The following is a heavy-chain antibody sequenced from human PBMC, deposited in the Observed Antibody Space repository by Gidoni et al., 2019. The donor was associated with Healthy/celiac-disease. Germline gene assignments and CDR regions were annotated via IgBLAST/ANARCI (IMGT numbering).Heavy chain of an antibody. J-gene: IGHJ4*02. CDR1: GFTFSSYE. CDR3: ARDRGSGSYYPTVWDY. D-gene: IGHD3-10*01. V-gene: IGHV3-48*03. CDR2: ISGSGNTI. Sequence: EVQLVESGGGLVQPGGSLRLSCAASGFTFSSYEMNWVRQSPGKGLEWVSYISGSGNTIYYADSVKGRFTISRDNAKNSLYLQMNSLRAEDTAVYYCARDRGSGSYYPTVWDYWGQGTLVTVSS.